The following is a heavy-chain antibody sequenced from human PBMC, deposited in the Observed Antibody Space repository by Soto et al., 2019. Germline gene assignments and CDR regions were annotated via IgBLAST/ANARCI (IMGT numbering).Heavy chain of an antibody. V-gene: IGHV4-34*01. J-gene: IGHJ5*02. D-gene: IGHD4-17*01. CDR2: IYYSGTA. CDR1: GGSFSGYY. CDR3: ATRSGDYVGWFDP. Sequence: SETLSLTCAVYGGSFSGYYWAWIRQPPGKGQEWIGSIYYSGTANYSPSLKSRLAIDVDTSKNQFSLRLSSVTAADTAVYYCATRSGDYVGWFDPWGQGTRVTVSS.